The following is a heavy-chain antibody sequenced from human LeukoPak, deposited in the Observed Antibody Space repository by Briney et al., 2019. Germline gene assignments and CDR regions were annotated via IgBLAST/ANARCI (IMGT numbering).Heavy chain of an antibody. CDR2: ISSRSSYI. Sequence: PGGSLRLSCAASGFTFSTYDMNWVRQAPGKGLEWVSSISSRSSYIYYADSVKGRFTISRDNAKNSLSLQMNSLRAEDTAVYYCARGDGGLAGTHYFDYWGQGTLVTVSS. CDR1: GFTFSTYD. V-gene: IGHV3-21*01. D-gene: IGHD2-15*01. J-gene: IGHJ4*02. CDR3: ARGDGGLAGTHYFDY.